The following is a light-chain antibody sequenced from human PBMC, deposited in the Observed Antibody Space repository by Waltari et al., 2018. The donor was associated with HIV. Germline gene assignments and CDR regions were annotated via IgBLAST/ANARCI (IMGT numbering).Light chain of an antibody. J-gene: IGLJ3*02. V-gene: IGLV1-44*01. Sequence: QSVLTQPPSASGTPGQRVNISCSGSSSNTGSNTVNWYQQLPGTAPKLLIYSNNQRPSGVPDRFSGSKSGTSASLAISGLQSEDEADYYCAAWDVSLIWVFGGGTKLTVL. CDR2: SNN. CDR1: SSNTGSNT. CDR3: AAWDVSLIWV.